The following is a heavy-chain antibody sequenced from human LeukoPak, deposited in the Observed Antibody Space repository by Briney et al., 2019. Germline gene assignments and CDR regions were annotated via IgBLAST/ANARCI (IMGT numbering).Heavy chain of an antibody. CDR3: TRGRGAY. V-gene: IGHV4-34*01. Sequence: KPSDTLSLTCAVYGGSLSGFYWSWIRQPPGKGLEWIGEINPSGTTAYNTSLKNRVTMPVDKSKNQFSLQLTSVTAADTATYYCTRGRGAYWGQGTLVTVSS. CDR2: INPSGTT. CDR1: GGSLSGFY. D-gene: IGHD3-10*01. J-gene: IGHJ4*02.